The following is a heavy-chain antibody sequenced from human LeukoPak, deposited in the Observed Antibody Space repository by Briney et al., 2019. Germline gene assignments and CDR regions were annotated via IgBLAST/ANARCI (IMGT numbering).Heavy chain of an antibody. CDR1: GGSISSYY. Sequence: PSETLSLTCTVSGGSISSYYWSWIRQPAGKGLEWIGRIYTSGSTNYNPSLKSRVIMSVDTSKNQFSLKLSSVTAADTAVYYCARDVREGYCSSTSCPGNWFDPWGQGTLVTVSS. D-gene: IGHD2-2*01. CDR3: ARDVREGYCSSTSCPGNWFDP. J-gene: IGHJ5*02. CDR2: IYTSGST. V-gene: IGHV4-4*07.